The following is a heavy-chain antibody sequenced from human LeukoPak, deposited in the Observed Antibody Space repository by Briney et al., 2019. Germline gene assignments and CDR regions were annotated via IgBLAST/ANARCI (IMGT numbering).Heavy chain of an antibody. D-gene: IGHD3-16*02. Sequence: KYGESLKISCNSSGYIYTSYWIGWVRQLPGKGLEWMGIIYPGDSDTRYSPSFQGQVIISADKSISTAYLQWSSLKASDTAMYYCARRTPENYDYVWGSYRSLPFFDYWGQGTLVTVSS. J-gene: IGHJ4*02. V-gene: IGHV5-51*01. CDR2: IYPGDSDT. CDR1: GYIYTSYW. CDR3: ARRTPENYDYVWGSYRSLPFFDY.